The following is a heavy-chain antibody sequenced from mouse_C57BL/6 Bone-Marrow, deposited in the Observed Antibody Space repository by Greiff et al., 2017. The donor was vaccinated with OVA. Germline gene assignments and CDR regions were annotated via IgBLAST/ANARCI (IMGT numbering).Heavy chain of an antibody. Sequence: QVQLQQSGAELMKPGASVKLSCKATGYTFTGYWIEWVKQRPGHGLEWIGEILPGSGSTNYNEKFKGKATFTADTSSNTAYMQLSSLTTEDSAIYYCASKSITTVVARMYFEVGGTGTTVTVSS. CDR2: ILPGSGST. V-gene: IGHV1-9*01. D-gene: IGHD1-1*01. CDR1: GYTFTGYW. CDR3: ASKSITTVVARMYFEV. J-gene: IGHJ1*03.